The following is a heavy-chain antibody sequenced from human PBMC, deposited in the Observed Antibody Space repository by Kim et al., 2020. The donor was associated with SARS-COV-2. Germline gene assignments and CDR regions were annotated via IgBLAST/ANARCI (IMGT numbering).Heavy chain of an antibody. J-gene: IGHJ6*02. CDR1: GGTFSSYA. CDR3: ARGLSVRSVVAVVYYYGMDV. D-gene: IGHD6-19*01. CDR2: IIPIFGTA. V-gene: IGHV1-69*13. Sequence: SVKVSCKASGGTFSSYAISWVRQAPGQGLEWMGGIIPIFGTANYAQKFQGRVTITADESTSTAYMELSSLRSEDTAVYYCARGLSVRSVVAVVYYYGMDVWGQGTTVTVSS.